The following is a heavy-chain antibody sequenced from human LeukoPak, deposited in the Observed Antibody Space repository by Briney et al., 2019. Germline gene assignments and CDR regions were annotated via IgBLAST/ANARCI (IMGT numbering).Heavy chain of an antibody. V-gene: IGHV4-4*02. CDR3: AREGGFYRPLDY. D-gene: IGHD3-3*01. CDR1: GGSVISTNW. J-gene: IGHJ4*02. CDR2: VHLDGRT. Sequence: SETLSLTCGVSGGSVISTNWWTWVRQPPGKGLEWIGEVHLDGRTNYNPPLESRLTISVDLSGNHVSLKLTSVTAADTAVYYCAREGGFYRPLDYSGQGTLVTVSS.